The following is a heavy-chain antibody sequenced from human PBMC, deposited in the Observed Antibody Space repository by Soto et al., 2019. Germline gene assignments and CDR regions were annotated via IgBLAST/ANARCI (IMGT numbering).Heavy chain of an antibody. CDR1: GGSISSGGYY. V-gene: IGHV4-31*03. D-gene: IGHD1-7*01. Sequence: KASETLSLTCTVSGGSISSGGYYWSWIRQHPGKGLEWIGYIYYSGSTYYNPSLKSRVTISVDTSKNQFSLKLSSVTAADTAVYYCARDGPRDNWNYWTNWFDPWGQGTLVTVSS. CDR3: ARDGPRDNWNYWTNWFDP. J-gene: IGHJ5*02. CDR2: IYYSGST.